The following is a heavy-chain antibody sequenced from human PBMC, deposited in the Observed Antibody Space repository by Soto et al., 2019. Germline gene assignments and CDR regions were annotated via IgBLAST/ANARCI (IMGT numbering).Heavy chain of an antibody. CDR2: IFSNDEK. J-gene: IGHJ5*02. Sequence: QVTLKESGPVLVKPTETLTLTCTVSGFSLSNARMGVSWIRQPPGKALEWLAHIFSNDEKSYSTSLKSRLTISKDTSKSQVVLTMTNMDPVDTATYYCARILTEYCSGGSCYSVWFDPWGQGTLVTVSS. V-gene: IGHV2-26*01. D-gene: IGHD2-15*01. CDR3: ARILTEYCSGGSCYSVWFDP. CDR1: GFSLSNARMG.